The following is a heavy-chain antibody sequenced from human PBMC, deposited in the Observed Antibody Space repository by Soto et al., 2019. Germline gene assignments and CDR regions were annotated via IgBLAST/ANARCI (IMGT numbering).Heavy chain of an antibody. D-gene: IGHD3-16*01. J-gene: IGHJ6*03. Sequence: ASVKVSCKASGGTFSSYTISWVRQAPGQGLEWMGRIIPILGIANYAQKFQGRVTITADKSTSTAYMELSSLRSEDTAVYYCAREEDDYIWGGLNPASDYYYYMDVWGKGTTVTVS. CDR2: IIPILGIA. CDR1: GGTFSSYT. CDR3: AREEDDYIWGGLNPASDYYYYMDV. V-gene: IGHV1-69*04.